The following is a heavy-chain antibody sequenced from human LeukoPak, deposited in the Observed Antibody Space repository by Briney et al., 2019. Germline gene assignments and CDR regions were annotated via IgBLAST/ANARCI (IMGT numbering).Heavy chain of an antibody. CDR2: INHSGST. Sequence: SETLSLTCAVYGGSFSGYYWSWIRQPPGKGLEWIGEINHSGSTNYNPSLKSRVTISVDTSKNQFSLKLSSVTAADTAVYYCARDKGYSGYGGFDYWGQGTLVTVSS. CDR1: GGSFSGYY. J-gene: IGHJ4*02. CDR3: ARDKGYSGYGGFDY. V-gene: IGHV4-34*01. D-gene: IGHD5-12*01.